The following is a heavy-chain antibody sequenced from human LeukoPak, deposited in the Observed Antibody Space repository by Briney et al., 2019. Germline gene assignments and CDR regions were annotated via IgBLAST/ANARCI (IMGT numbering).Heavy chain of an antibody. CDR2: IYYSGST. Sequence: PSETLSLTCTVSGGSISSSSYYWGWIRQPPGKGLEWIGSIYYSGSTYYNPSLKSRVTISVDTSKNQFSLKLSSVTAADTAVYYCARAPHGYGPPFFDYWGQGTLVTVSS. V-gene: IGHV4-39*07. CDR1: GGSISSSSYY. CDR3: ARAPHGYGPPFFDY. D-gene: IGHD4-17*01. J-gene: IGHJ4*02.